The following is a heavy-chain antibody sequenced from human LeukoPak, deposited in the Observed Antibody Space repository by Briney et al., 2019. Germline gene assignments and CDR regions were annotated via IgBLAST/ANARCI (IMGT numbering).Heavy chain of an antibody. J-gene: IGHJ4*02. CDR3: ARDPGVRWLVGFDY. D-gene: IGHD6-19*01. Sequence: PGRSLRLSCAASGFTFSSYGMHWVRQAPGKGLEWVADVWYDGTNKYYADSVKGRFTISRDNSKNTLYLQMNSLRAEGTAVYYCARDPGVRWLVGFDYWGQGTLVTVSS. V-gene: IGHV3-33*01. CDR1: GFTFSSYG. CDR2: VWYDGTNK.